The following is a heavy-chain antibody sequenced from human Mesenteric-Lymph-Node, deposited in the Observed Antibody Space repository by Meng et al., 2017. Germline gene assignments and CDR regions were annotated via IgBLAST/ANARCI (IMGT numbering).Heavy chain of an antibody. CDR2: IWDDGSLK. D-gene: IGHD4-17*01. J-gene: IGHJ5*02. CDR1: GFTFSSYG. Sequence: GGSLRLSCAASGFTFSSYGMHWVRQAPGKGLEWVGIIWDDGSLKYYADSVKGRFIISRDNSKNELYLEMNSLRIEDTAVYFCARDRTTVTTFNSFDPWGQGTLVTVSS. CDR3: ARDRTTVTTFNSFDP. V-gene: IGHV3-33*01.